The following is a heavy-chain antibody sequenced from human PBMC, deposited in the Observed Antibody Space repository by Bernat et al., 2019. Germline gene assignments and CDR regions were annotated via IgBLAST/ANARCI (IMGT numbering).Heavy chain of an antibody. CDR3: AREVAVAGTYYCYGMDV. CDR1: GYTFTSYG. D-gene: IGHD6-19*01. V-gene: IGHV1-18*01. J-gene: IGHJ6*02. CDR2: ISAYNGNT. Sequence: QVQLVQSGAEVKKPGASVKVSCKASGYTFTSYGISWVRQAPGQGLEWMGWISAYNGNTNYAQKLQGRVTMTTDTSTSTAYMELRSLRSDDTAVYYCAREVAVAGTYYCYGMDVWGQGTTVTVSS.